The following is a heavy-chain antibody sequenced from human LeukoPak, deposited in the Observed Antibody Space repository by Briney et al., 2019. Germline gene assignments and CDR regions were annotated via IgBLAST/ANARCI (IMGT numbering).Heavy chain of an antibody. J-gene: IGHJ4*02. CDR3: ARRGYHDSSGYDY. CDR1: GFTFRSYA. D-gene: IGHD3-22*01. Sequence: GSLRLSCAASGFTFRSYAMNWVRQAPGKGLEWVSSISGSSDDIYYADSVKGRFTISRDNAKNSVFLQINNLRAEDTAIYYCARRGYHDSSGYDYWGQGALVTVSS. CDR2: ISGSSDDI. V-gene: IGHV3-21*06.